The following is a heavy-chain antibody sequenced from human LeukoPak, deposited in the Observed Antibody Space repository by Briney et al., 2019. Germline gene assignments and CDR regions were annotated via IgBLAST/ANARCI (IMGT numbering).Heavy chain of an antibody. CDR2: IYYSGNT. Sequence: SGTLSLTCTVSGDSINTKSYYWGWIRQPPGKGLEWIGSIYYSGNTYYNPSLKSRVTLSIDTSKNQFSLRLSSVTAVDTAVYYCARHSYGTFDYWGQGTLVTVSS. CDR1: GDSINTKSYY. CDR3: ARHSYGTFDY. J-gene: IGHJ4*02. D-gene: IGHD5-18*01. V-gene: IGHV4-39*01.